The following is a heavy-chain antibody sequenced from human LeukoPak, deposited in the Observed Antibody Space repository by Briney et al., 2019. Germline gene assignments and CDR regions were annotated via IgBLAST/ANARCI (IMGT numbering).Heavy chain of an antibody. CDR2: IYYSGST. CDR3: ARHRDTAMATFDY. Sequence: SETLSLTCTVSGGSISSYYWSWIRQPPGKGLERIGYIYYSGSTNYNPSLKSRVTISVDTSKNQFSLKLSSATAADTAVYYCARHRDTAMATFDYWGQETLVTVSS. D-gene: IGHD5-18*01. V-gene: IGHV4-59*08. J-gene: IGHJ4*02. CDR1: GGSISSYY.